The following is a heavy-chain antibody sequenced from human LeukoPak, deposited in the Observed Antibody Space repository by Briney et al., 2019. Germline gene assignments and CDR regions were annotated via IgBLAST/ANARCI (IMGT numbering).Heavy chain of an antibody. CDR1: GGSFSGYD. CDR3: ARAYYGGNFDAFHI. CDR2: INHSGST. Sequence: SETLSLTCAVYGGSFSGYDWSWIRQPPGKGLEWIGEINHSGSTNYNPSLKSRVTISVDTSKNQFSLKLSSVTAADTAVYYCARAYYGGNFDAFHIWGQGTMVTVSS. D-gene: IGHD4-23*01. J-gene: IGHJ3*02. V-gene: IGHV4-34*01.